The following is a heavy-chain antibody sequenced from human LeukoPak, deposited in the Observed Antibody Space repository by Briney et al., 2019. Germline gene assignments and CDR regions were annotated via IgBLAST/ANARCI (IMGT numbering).Heavy chain of an antibody. CDR1: GYSFTSYW. CDR3: ARQVPTLRYFDWYSFDP. CDR2: IYPGDSDT. D-gene: IGHD3-9*01. V-gene: IGHV5-51*01. Sequence: GESLKISCKGSGYSFTSYWIGWVRQMPGKGLEWMGIIYPGDSDTRYSPSFQGQVTISADKSISTAYLQWSSLKASDTAMYCCARQVPTLRYFDWYSFDPWGQGTLVTVSS. J-gene: IGHJ5*02.